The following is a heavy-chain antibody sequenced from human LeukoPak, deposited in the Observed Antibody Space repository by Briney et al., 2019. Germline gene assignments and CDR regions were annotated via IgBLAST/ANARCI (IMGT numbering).Heavy chain of an antibody. Sequence: ASVKVSCKASGYTFTSYGIRWVRQAPGQGLEWVGWISAYNGNTNYAQKLQGRVTMTTDTPTSTAYMELRSLRSDDTAVYYCARSINMYDSSGSDAFDIWGQGTMVTVSS. CDR2: ISAYNGNT. D-gene: IGHD3-22*01. J-gene: IGHJ3*02. V-gene: IGHV1-18*01. CDR3: ARSINMYDSSGSDAFDI. CDR1: GYTFTSYG.